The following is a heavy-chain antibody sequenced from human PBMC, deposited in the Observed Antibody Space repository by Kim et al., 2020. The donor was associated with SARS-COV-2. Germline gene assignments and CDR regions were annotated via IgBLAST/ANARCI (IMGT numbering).Heavy chain of an antibody. J-gene: IGHJ5*02. CDR2: ISSSGSTI. V-gene: IGHV3-48*03. Sequence: GGSLRLSCAASGFTFSSYEMNWVRQAPGKGLEWVSYISSSGSTIYYADSVKGRFTISRDNAKNSLYLQMNSLRAEDTAVYYCARVDLLNWFDPWGQGTLVTVSS. CDR3: ARVDLLNWFDP. CDR1: GFTFSSYE.